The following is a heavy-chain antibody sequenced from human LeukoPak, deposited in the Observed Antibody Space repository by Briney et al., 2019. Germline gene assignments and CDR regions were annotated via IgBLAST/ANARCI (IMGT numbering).Heavy chain of an antibody. D-gene: IGHD4-11*01. J-gene: IGHJ4*02. Sequence: PSETLSLTCTVSGGSIRSSSYYWGWIRHPPGKGLEWLGSVSYSGRPYYNPSRKSRVTISIDTSKNQFSLRLTSVTAADTAVYYCARPLTGYSNSFVFWGQGTLVTVSS. CDR1: GGSIRSSSYY. CDR3: ARPLTGYSNSFVF. CDR2: VSYSGRP. V-gene: IGHV4-39*01.